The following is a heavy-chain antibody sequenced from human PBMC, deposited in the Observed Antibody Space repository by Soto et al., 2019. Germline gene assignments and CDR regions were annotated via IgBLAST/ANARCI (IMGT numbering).Heavy chain of an antibody. Sequence: GASVKVSCKASGYTFTSYAMHWVRQAPGQRLEWMGWINAGNGNTKYSQKFQGRVTITRDTSASTAYMELSSLRSEDTAVYYCARSRVVAATFYFDYWGQGTLVTVSS. D-gene: IGHD2-15*01. CDR1: GYTFTSYA. V-gene: IGHV1-3*01. J-gene: IGHJ4*02. CDR2: INAGNGNT. CDR3: ARSRVVAATFYFDY.